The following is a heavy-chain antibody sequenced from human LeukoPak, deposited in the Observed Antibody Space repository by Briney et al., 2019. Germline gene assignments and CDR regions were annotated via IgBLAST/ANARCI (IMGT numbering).Heavy chain of an antibody. D-gene: IGHD2-15*01. V-gene: IGHV3-48*03. CDR2: ISSRCSTI. CDR1: GFTFSSYE. Sequence: GGSLRLSCAASGFTFSSYEMNWVRQAPGKGLEWVSYISSRCSTIFYADSVKRRLTLSRHNSKNTLYLQMNSLRADDTAVYYCAKSGLNRFGYWGQGTLVTVCS. CDR3: AKSGLNRFGY. J-gene: IGHJ4*02.